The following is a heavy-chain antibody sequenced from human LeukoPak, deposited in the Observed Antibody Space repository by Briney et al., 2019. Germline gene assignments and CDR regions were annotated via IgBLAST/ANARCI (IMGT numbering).Heavy chain of an antibody. J-gene: IGHJ4*02. CDR3: AKRGYSYGTFDY. CDR2: ISGSGGST. CDR1: GFTFSSYA. V-gene: IGHV3-23*01. Sequence: GGSLRLSCAASGFTFSSYAMSWVRQAPGKGLEWVSAISGSGGSTYYADSVKGRFTISRDNSKNTLYLQMNSLRAEDTAVYYRAKRGYSYGTFDYWGQGTLVTVSS. D-gene: IGHD5-18*01.